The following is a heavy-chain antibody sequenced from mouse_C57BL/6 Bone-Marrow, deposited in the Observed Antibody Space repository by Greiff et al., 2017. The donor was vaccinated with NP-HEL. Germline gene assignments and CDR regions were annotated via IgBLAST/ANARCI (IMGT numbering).Heavy chain of an antibody. CDR3: ARTAYYGYYFDY. CDR1: GYTFTSYW. V-gene: IGHV1-69*01. J-gene: IGHJ2*01. Sequence: QVQLQQPGAELVMPGASVKLSCKASGYTFTSYWMHWVKQRPGQGLEWIGELDPSDSYTNYNQKFKGKSTLTVDKSSSTAYMQLSSLTSEDSAVYYCARTAYYGYYFDYWGQGTTLTVSS. D-gene: IGHD1-1*01. CDR2: LDPSDSYT.